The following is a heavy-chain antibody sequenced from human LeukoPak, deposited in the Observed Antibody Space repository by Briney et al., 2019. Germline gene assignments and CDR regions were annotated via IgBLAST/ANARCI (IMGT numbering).Heavy chain of an antibody. Sequence: PGGSLRLSCAPSGFTFSSYSMNWVRQAPGKGLEWVSSISSSSSYIYYADSVKGRFTISRDNAKNSLYLQMNSLRAEDTAVYYCARNPYSNYGMDVWGQGTTVTVSS. CDR3: ARNPYSNYGMDV. CDR1: GFTFSSYS. J-gene: IGHJ6*02. CDR2: ISSSSSYI. V-gene: IGHV3-21*01. D-gene: IGHD4-11*01.